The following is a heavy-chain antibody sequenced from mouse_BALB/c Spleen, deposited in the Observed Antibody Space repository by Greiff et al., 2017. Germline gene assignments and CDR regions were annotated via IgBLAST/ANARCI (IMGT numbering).Heavy chain of an antibody. D-gene: IGHD4-1*01. V-gene: IGHV2-9*02. CDR3: ARGWDGDYYAMDY. J-gene: IGHJ4*01. Sequence: VQLVESGPGLVAPSQSLSITCTVSGFSLTSYGVHWVRQPPGKGLEWLGVIWAGGSTNYNSALMSRLSISKDNSKSQVFLKMNSLQTDDTAMYYCARGWDGDYYAMDYWGQGTSVTVSS. CDR2: IWAGGST. CDR1: GFSLTSYG.